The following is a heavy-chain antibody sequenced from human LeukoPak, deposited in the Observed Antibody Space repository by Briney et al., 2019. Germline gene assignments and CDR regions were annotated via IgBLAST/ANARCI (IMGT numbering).Heavy chain of an antibody. CDR1: GFTFSSYG. D-gene: IGHD5-12*01. J-gene: IGHJ4*02. V-gene: IGHV3-33*01. CDR2: IWYDGSNK. Sequence: PGGSLRLSCAASGFTFSSYGMHWVRQAPGKGLEWVAVIWYDGSNKYYADSVKGRFTTSRDNSKNTLYLQMNSLRAEDTAVYYCARARAIYSGYDAFDYWGQGTLVTVSS. CDR3: ARARAIYSGYDAFDY.